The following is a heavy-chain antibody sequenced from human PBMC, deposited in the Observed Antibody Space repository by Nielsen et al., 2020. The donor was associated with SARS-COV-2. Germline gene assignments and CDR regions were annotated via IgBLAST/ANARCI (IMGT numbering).Heavy chain of an antibody. J-gene: IGHJ4*02. Sequence: GSLRLSCAVYGGSFSGYYWSWIRQPPGKGLEWIGEINHSGSTNYNPPLKSRVTMSVDTSKNQFSLRLSSVTAADTAVYYCAFRGDLDYWGQGTLVTVSS. V-gene: IGHV4-34*01. CDR3: AFRGDLDY. D-gene: IGHD3-10*01. CDR2: INHSGST. CDR1: GGSFSGYY.